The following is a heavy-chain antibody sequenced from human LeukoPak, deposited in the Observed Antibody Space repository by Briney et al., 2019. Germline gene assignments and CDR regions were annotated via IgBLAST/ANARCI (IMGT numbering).Heavy chain of an antibody. CDR2: ISAYNGNT. CDR1: GYTFTSYG. J-gene: IGHJ5*02. V-gene: IGHV1-18*01. Sequence: ASVKVSCKASGYTFTSYGISWVRQAPGQGLEWMGWISAYNGNTNYAQKLQGRVTMTTDTSTSRAYMELRSLRSDDTAVYYCAREGRATYYDFWSGYANWFDPWGQGTLVTVSS. CDR3: AREGRATYYDFWSGYANWFDP. D-gene: IGHD3-3*01.